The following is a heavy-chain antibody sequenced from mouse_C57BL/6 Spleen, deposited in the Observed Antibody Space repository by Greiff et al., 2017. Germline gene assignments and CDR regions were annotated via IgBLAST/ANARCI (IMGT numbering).Heavy chain of an antibody. CDR1: GYTFTTYP. CDR3: ARPKYYGSSYVLDY. CDR2: FHPYNDDT. V-gene: IGHV1-47*01. D-gene: IGHD1-1*01. J-gene: IGHJ2*01. Sequence: QVQLKESGAELVKPGASVKMSCKASGYTFTTYPIEWMKQNHGKSLEWIGNFHPYNDDTKYNEKFKGKATLTVEKSSSTVYLELIRITSYDSAVYYCARPKYYGSSYVLDYWGQGTTLTVSS.